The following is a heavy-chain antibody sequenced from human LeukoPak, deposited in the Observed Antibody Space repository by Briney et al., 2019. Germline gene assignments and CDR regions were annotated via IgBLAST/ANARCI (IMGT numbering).Heavy chain of an antibody. J-gene: IGHJ4*02. D-gene: IGHD6-6*01. V-gene: IGHV4-39*01. CDR2: IYYSGST. CDR3: ARRGASSSEEY. Sequence: EWIGSIYYSGSTYYNPSLESRVTISVDTSKNQFSLKVSSVTAADTAVYYCARRGASSSEEYWGQGTLVIVSS.